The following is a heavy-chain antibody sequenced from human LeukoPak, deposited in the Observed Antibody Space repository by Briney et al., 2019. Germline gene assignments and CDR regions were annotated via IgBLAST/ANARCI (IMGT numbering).Heavy chain of an antibody. V-gene: IGHV4-34*01. CDR3: ARGPFIYDSSGYYYYHLDY. Sequence: SETLSLTCAVYGGSFSGYYWSWIRQPPGKGLEWIGEINHSGSTNYNPSLKSRVTISVDTSKSQFSLKLSSVTAADTAVYYCARGPFIYDSSGYYYYHLDYWGQGTLVTVSS. CDR2: INHSGST. J-gene: IGHJ4*02. D-gene: IGHD3-22*01. CDR1: GGSFSGYY.